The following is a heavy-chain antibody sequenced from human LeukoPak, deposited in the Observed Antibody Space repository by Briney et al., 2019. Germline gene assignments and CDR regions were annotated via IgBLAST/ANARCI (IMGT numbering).Heavy chain of an antibody. CDR1: GYSFTRYW. J-gene: IGHJ3*02. D-gene: IGHD6-13*01. Sequence: GESLKISCKGSGYSFTRYWIAWVRQMPGKGLEWMGIVHPGDSDSRYSPSFQGQVTISADRSISTAYLQWSSLKASDSAMYYCAKTLAGAFDIWGQGTMVTVSS. CDR2: VHPGDSDS. V-gene: IGHV5-51*01. CDR3: AKTLAGAFDI.